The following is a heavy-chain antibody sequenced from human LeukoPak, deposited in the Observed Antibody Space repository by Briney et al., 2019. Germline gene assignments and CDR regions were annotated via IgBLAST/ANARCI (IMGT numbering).Heavy chain of an antibody. D-gene: IGHD4-17*01. V-gene: IGHV3-73*01. CDR3: MLTHDYGDN. CDR2: IRSRAKNYAT. Sequence: GGSLTLSCAASGFTFSGSAMHWVRQPSGKGPEWVGRIRSRAKNYATAYASSVRGRFTISRDDSKNTAYLQMNSLKREDTAIYYCMLTHDYGDNWGQGTLVTVSS. CDR1: GFTFSGSA. J-gene: IGHJ4*02.